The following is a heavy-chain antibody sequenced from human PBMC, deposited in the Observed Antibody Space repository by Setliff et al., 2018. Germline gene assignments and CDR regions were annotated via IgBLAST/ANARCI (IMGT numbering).Heavy chain of an antibody. D-gene: IGHD3-22*01. CDR1: GGSISSYY. V-gene: IGHV4-59*01. CDR2: IYYSGST. Sequence: SETLSLTCTVSGGSISSYYWSWIRQPPGKGLEWIGYIYYSGSTNYNPSLKSRVTISVDTSKNQFSLKLSSVTAADTAVYYCAREWNYYGSSGYGYAFDIWGQGTMVTVSS. J-gene: IGHJ3*02. CDR3: AREWNYYGSSGYGYAFDI.